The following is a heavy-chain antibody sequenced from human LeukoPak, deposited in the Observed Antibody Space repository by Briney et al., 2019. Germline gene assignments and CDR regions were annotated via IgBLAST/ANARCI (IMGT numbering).Heavy chain of an antibody. CDR2: IKSKTDGGTT. CDR1: GLTFSSHW. J-gene: IGHJ4*02. D-gene: IGHD1-26*01. V-gene: IGHV3-15*07. CDR3: TRTGRGWEPDY. Sequence: GGSLRLSCAASGLTFSSHWMNWVRQAPGKGLEWVGRIKSKTDGGTTDYAAPVKGRFTISRDDSKNTLYLQMNSLKTEDTAVYYCTRTGRGWEPDYWGQGTLVTVSS.